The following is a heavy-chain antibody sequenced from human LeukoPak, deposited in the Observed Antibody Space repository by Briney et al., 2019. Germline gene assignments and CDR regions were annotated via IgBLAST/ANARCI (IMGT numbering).Heavy chain of an antibody. J-gene: IGHJ4*02. V-gene: IGHV3-23*01. CDR3: AKSIDFTGYSSWDY. Sequence: PGGSLRLSCSASGFTFSNLAMSWVRQAPGKGLEWVSGISGSGIRTFSADSVKGRFAISRDNSKNTLYLQIHSLRAEDTAVYYCAKSIDFTGYSSWDYWGRGTLVTVSS. CDR2: ISGSGIRT. CDR1: GFTFSNLA. D-gene: IGHD3-9*01.